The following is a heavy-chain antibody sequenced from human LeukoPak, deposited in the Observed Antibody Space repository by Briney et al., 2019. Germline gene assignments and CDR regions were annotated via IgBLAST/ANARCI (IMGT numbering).Heavy chain of an antibody. CDR3: AKDEGVLRYFDWFPDYFDY. Sequence: PGGSLRLSCAASGFTFSSYGMHWVRQAPGKGLEWVAVISYDGSNKYYADSVKGRFTISRDNSKNTLYLQMNSLRAEDTAVYYCAKDEGVLRYFDWFPDYFDYWGQGTLVTVSS. J-gene: IGHJ4*02. V-gene: IGHV3-30*18. D-gene: IGHD3-9*01. CDR2: ISYDGSNK. CDR1: GFTFSSYG.